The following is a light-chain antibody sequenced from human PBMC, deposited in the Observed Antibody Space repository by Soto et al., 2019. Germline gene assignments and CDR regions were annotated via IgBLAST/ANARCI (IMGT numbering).Light chain of an antibody. CDR3: QQSYSTPRT. Sequence: DIQITQSPSSLSASVGDRVTITCRASQSISSYLNWYQQKPGKAPKLLIYAASSLQSGVPSRSSGSGSGTDFTLTISSLQPEDFATYYCQQSYSTPRTFGHGTKVDFK. V-gene: IGKV1-39*01. CDR1: QSISSY. CDR2: AAS. J-gene: IGKJ1*01.